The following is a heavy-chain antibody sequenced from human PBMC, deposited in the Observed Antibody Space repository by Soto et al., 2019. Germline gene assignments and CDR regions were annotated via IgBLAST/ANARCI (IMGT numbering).Heavy chain of an antibody. CDR1: GGSISSGGYY. J-gene: IGHJ4*02. CDR3: ARVNSARPLSALVAFDY. V-gene: IGHV4-31*03. D-gene: IGHD5-12*01. CDR2: IYYSGST. Sequence: QVQLQESGPGLVKPSQTLSLTCTVSGGSISSGGYYWSWIRQHPGKGLEWIGYIYYSGSTYYNPXLESRVTISVDXSXNXFSLKLSSVTAADTAVYYCARVNSARPLSALVAFDYWGQGTLVTVSS.